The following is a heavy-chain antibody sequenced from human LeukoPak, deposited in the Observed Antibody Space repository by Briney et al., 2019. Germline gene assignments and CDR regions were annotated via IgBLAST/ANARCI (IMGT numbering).Heavy chain of an antibody. CDR3: AREKGSSNYDS. CDR1: GFTLNSYW. CDR2: INGDGSST. D-gene: IGHD4-11*01. J-gene: IGHJ5*01. V-gene: IGHV3-74*03. Sequence: TGGSLRLSCAASGFTLNSYWIHWVRQVPGKGLVWVSRINGDGSSTAYADSVKGRFTISRDSAKNTLYLQMNSLRDEDTAVYYCAREKGSSNYDSWGQGTLVTVSS.